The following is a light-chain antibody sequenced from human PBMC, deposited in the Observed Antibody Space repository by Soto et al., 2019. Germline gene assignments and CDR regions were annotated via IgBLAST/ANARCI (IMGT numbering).Light chain of an antibody. CDR3: QQYYSYPRT. CDR2: AAS. CDR1: QGISSY. J-gene: IGKJ1*01. V-gene: IGKV1-8*01. Sequence: AIRMTQSPTSLSASAGDRVTITCRASQGISSYLAWYQQKPGKAPKLLIYAASTLQSGVPSRFSGSGSGTDFTLTISCLQSEDFASYYSQQYYSYPRTLGQGTKVEIK.